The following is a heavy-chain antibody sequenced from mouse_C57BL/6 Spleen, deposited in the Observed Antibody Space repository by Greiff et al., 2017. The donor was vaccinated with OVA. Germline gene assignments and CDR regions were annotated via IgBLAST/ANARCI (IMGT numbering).Heavy chain of an antibody. V-gene: IGHV1-54*01. CDR3: ARGLYGDY. D-gene: IGHD3-1*01. CDR1: GYAFTNYL. J-gene: IGHJ2*01. CDR2: INPGSGGT. Sequence: VKLQESGAELVRPGTSVKVSCKASGYAFTNYLIEWVKQRPGQGLEWIGVINPGSGGTNYNEKFKGKATLTADKSSSTAYMQLSSLTSEDSAVYFCARGLYGDYWGQGTTLTVSS.